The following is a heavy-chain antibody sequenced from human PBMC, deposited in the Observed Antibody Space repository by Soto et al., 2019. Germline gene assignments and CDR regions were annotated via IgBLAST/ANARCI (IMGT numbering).Heavy chain of an antibody. V-gene: IGHV3-30-3*01. CDR1: GFTFSSYA. CDR3: ARENSRTNWFDP. Sequence: QVQLVESGGGVVQPGRSLRLSCAASGFTFSSYAMHWVRQAPGKGLEWVAVISYDGSNKYYADSVKGRFTISRDNSKNTLYLQMNSLRAEDTAVYYCARENSRTNWFDPWGKGTLVTVSS. J-gene: IGHJ5*02. D-gene: IGHD6-13*01. CDR2: ISYDGSNK.